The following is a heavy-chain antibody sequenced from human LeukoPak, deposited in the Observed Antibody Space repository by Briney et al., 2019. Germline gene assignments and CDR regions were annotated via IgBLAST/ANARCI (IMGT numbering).Heavy chain of an antibody. CDR2: ISSSSSYI. D-gene: IGHD1-7*01. V-gene: IGHV3-21*04. Sequence: SGGSLRLSCAASGFTFSSYSMNWVRQAPGKGLEWVSSISSSSSYIYYADSVKGRFTISRDNAKNSLYLQMNSLRAEDTALYYCAKDIRPENWNYSPGFDYWGQGTLVTVSS. J-gene: IGHJ4*02. CDR1: GFTFSSYS. CDR3: AKDIRPENWNYSPGFDY.